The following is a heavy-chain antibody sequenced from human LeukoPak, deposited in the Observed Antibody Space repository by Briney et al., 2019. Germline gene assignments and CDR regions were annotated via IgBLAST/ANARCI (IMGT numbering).Heavy chain of an antibody. CDR1: GYTFSGYY. V-gene: IGHV1-2*02. Sequence: ASVKVSCKASGYTFSGYYIHWVRQAPGQGLEWMGWINPNSGDTNSAQRFQGRVTMTRDTSISTAYMELSRLRSDDTAVYYCARANAAYGSGSYYYYYYMDVWGKGTTVTISS. CDR3: ARANAAYGSGSYYYYYYMDV. J-gene: IGHJ6*03. CDR2: INPNSGDT. D-gene: IGHD3-10*01.